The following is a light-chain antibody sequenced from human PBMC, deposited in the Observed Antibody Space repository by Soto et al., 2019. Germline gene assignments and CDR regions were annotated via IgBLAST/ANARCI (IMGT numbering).Light chain of an antibody. CDR3: CSYAGSYTHWV. Sequence: QSALTQPRSVSGSPGQSLTISCTGTSSDIGTYNYVSWYQKHPGKAPKLMIYDVSKRPSGVPDRFSGSKSGNTASLTISGLQADDEADYYCCSYAGSYTHWVFGGGTKLTVL. CDR1: SSDIGTYNY. J-gene: IGLJ3*02. V-gene: IGLV2-11*01. CDR2: DVS.